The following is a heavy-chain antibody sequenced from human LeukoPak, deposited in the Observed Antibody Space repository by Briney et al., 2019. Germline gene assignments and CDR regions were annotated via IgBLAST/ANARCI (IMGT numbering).Heavy chain of an antibody. Sequence: SETLSLTCTVSGGSISSNNYYWDWIRQPPGKGLEWIGSIHHSGNTYHNPSLKSRVTVSVDTSKNQFSLKLSSLTAADTAMYHCVRRDCSSGTCQFYDYWGQGTLVTVSS. CDR3: VRRDCSSGTCQFYDY. CDR1: GGSISSNNYY. J-gene: IGHJ4*02. D-gene: IGHD2-15*01. CDR2: IHHSGNT. V-gene: IGHV4-39*01.